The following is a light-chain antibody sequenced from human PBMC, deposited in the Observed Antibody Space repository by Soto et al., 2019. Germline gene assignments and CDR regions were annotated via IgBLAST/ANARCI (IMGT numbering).Light chain of an antibody. Sequence: EIVLTQSPGTLSLSPGERATLSCRASQSVSSSYLAWYQQKPGQAPRLLIYGSSSTATGIPDRFSGSGSWTAFTLTISRLEPEDVAVYYCQKYGSTSLTFGGGTKVEI. CDR1: QSVSSSY. CDR2: GSS. J-gene: IGKJ4*02. V-gene: IGKV3-20*01. CDR3: QKYGSTSLT.